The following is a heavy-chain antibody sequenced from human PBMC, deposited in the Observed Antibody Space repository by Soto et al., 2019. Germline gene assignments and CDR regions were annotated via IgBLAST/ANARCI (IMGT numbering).Heavy chain of an antibody. CDR1: GGTFSNYP. Sequence: QVQLVQSGAEVKKPGSSVKVSCKASGGTFSNYPITWVRRAPGQGLEWLGGIIPTFGKADYTQKFQGRVTITADEPTSTAYMEISSLRSEDTAVYYCASGGEYYDENLPHYYFFGMHVGGPGATVTVSS. D-gene: IGHD3-16*01. V-gene: IGHV1-69*01. CDR3: ASGGEYYDENLPHYYFFGMHV. CDR2: IIPTFGKA. J-gene: IGHJ6*02.